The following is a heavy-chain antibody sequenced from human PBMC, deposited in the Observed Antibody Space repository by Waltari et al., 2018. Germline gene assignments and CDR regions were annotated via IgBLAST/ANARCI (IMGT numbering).Heavy chain of an antibody. CDR3: ATATSYYVLDY. V-gene: IGHV4-59*01. CDR2: IYYSGTT. J-gene: IGHJ4*02. CDR1: GGSISSYY. Sequence: QVQLQQSGPGLVQPSETLSLTCTVSGGSISSYYWIWIRQPPGKGLEWIGYIYYSGTTNYSPSLKSRVTISMDTSKNQFSLTLRSVTAADTAVYYCATATSYYVLDYWGQGTLVTVSS. D-gene: IGHD1-26*01.